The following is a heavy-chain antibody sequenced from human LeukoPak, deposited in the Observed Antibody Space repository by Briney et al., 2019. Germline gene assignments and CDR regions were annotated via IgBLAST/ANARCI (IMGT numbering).Heavy chain of an antibody. Sequence: SETLSLTCGVYGDSFSGFYWPWVRQAPGKGLEWIGEISYSGTPRYNPSLNSRITITLDTSKKQISLNLSPVTAADTAVYYCVRGNVKHYHSVADEYYYYMDVWGKGTAVIVTS. J-gene: IGHJ6*03. CDR1: GDSFSGFY. V-gene: IGHV4-34*01. CDR3: VRGNVKHYHSVADEYYYYMDV. D-gene: IGHD2/OR15-2a*01. CDR2: ISYSGTP.